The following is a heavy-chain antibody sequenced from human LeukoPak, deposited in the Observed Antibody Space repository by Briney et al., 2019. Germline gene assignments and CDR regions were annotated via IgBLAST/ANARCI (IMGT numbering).Heavy chain of an antibody. CDR3: ASRLDDILTGYYYKGQYYYYGMDV. CDR1: GGSISSSSYY. V-gene: IGHV4-39*01. D-gene: IGHD3-9*01. Sequence: PSETLSLTCTVSGGSISSSSYYWGWIRQPPGQGLEWIGSIYYSGSTYYNPSLKSRVTISVDTSKNQFSLKLSSVTAADTAVYYCASRLDDILTGYYYKGQYYYYGMDVWGQGTTVTVSS. CDR2: IYYSGST. J-gene: IGHJ6*02.